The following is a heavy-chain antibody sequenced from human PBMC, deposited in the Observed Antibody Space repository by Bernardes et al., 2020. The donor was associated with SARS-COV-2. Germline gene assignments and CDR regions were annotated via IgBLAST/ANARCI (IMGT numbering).Heavy chain of an antibody. CDR2: ISYDGSNK. J-gene: IGHJ4*02. CDR3: ARVAMRYSSSLGDYFDY. Sequence: GGSLRLSCAASGFTFSSYAMHWVRQAPGKGLEWVAVISYDGSNKYYADPVKGRFTISRDNSKNTLYLQMNSLRAEDTAVYYCARVAMRYSSSLGDYFDYWGQGTLVTVSS. CDR1: GFTFSSYA. D-gene: IGHD6-6*01. V-gene: IGHV3-30*04.